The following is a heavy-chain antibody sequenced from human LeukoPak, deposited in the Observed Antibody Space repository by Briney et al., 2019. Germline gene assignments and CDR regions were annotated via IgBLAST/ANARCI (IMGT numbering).Heavy chain of an antibody. Sequence: GGSLRLSCAASGFTFSSYSMNWVRQAPGKGLEWVSYISSSSSTIYYADSVKGRFTISRDNAKNSLYLQMNSLRDEDTAVYYCARDPMYSSGNYGMDVWGQGTTVTVSS. CDR1: GFTFSSYS. D-gene: IGHD6-19*01. CDR2: ISSSSSTI. J-gene: IGHJ6*02. CDR3: ARDPMYSSGNYGMDV. V-gene: IGHV3-48*02.